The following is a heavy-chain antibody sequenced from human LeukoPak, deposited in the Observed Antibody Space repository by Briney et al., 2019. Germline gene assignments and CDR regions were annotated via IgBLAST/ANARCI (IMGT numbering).Heavy chain of an antibody. V-gene: IGHV4-34*01. Sequence: SETLSLTCAVYGGSFRGYYWSWIRQPPGKGLEWIGEINHSGSTNYNPSLKSRVTISVDTSKNQFSLKLSSVTAEDTAVYYCAELGITMIGGVWGKGTTVTMSS. D-gene: IGHD3-10*02. CDR2: INHSGST. CDR1: GGSFRGYY. CDR3: AELGITMIGGV. J-gene: IGHJ6*04.